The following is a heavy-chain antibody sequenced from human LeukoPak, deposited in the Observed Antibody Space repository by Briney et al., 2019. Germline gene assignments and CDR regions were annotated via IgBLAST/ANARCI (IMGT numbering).Heavy chain of an antibody. CDR3: AKARRVYDSSGYYLTDY. CDR2: IKQDGSEK. D-gene: IGHD3-22*01. J-gene: IGHJ4*02. CDR1: GFTFSSYW. V-gene: IGHV3-7*01. Sequence: GGSLRLSCAASGFTFSSYWMSWVRQAPGKGLEWVANIKQDGSEKYYVDSVKGRFTISRDNAKNSLYLQMNSLRAEDTAVYYCAKARRVYDSSGYYLTDYWGQGTLVTVSS.